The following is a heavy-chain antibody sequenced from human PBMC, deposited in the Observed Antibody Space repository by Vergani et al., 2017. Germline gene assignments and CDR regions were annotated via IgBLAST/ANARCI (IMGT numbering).Heavy chain of an antibody. CDR3: ARDGWELLDYFYYMDV. V-gene: IGHV3-30*02. CDR1: GFTFSSYG. CDR2: IRYDGSNK. D-gene: IGHD1-26*01. J-gene: IGHJ6*03. Sequence: QVQLVESGGGVVQPGGSLRLSCAASGFTFSSYGMHWVRQAPGKGLEWVAFIRYDGSNKYYADSVKGRFTISRDNAKNTLYLQMDSLRDEDTAVYYCARDGWELLDYFYYMDVWGKGTTVTVSS.